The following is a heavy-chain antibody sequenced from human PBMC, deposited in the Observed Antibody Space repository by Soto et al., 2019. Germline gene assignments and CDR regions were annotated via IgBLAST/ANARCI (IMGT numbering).Heavy chain of an antibody. CDR1: GYTFTSYA. V-gene: IGHV1-3*01. Sequence: GASVKVSCKASGYTFTSYAMDWVRQAPGQRLEWMGWINAGNGNTKYSQKFQGRVTITRDTSASTAYMELSSLRSEDTAVYYCARAAPDYDILTGYYHRYFDLWGRGTLVTVSS. J-gene: IGHJ2*01. CDR3: ARAAPDYDILTGYYHRYFDL. D-gene: IGHD3-9*01. CDR2: INAGNGNT.